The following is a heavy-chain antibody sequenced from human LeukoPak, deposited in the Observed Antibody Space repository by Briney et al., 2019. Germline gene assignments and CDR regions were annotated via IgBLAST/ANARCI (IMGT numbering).Heavy chain of an antibody. J-gene: IGHJ4*02. D-gene: IGHD3-3*01. V-gene: IGHV4-61*02. CDR1: GGSISSGTYY. Sequence: SETLSLTCTVSGGSISSGTYYWGWLRQPAGKGLEWIGRIYTSGSTNYNPSLKSRVTISVDTSKNQFSLKLSSVTAADTAVYYCASFSLTYDFWSGFDYWGQGTLVTVSS. CDR2: IYTSGST. CDR3: ASFSLTYDFWSGFDY.